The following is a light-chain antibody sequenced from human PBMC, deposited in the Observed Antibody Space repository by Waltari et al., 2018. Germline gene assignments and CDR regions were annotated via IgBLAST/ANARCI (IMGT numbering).Light chain of an antibody. CDR2: GAS. Sequence: ELVLTQSPGPLSFSPGSRATLSCRASQSVSSNYLAWYQQKPGQAPRLLIYGASNRATGIPDRFSGSGSGTDFTLTISRLEPEDFAVYYCHQCGNSPYTFGQGTKLEI. J-gene: IGKJ2*01. V-gene: IGKV3-20*01. CDR1: QSVSSNY. CDR3: HQCGNSPYT.